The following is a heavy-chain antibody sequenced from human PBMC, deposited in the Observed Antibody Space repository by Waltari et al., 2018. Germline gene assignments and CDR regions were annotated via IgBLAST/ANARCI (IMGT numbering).Heavy chain of an antibody. CDR2: INHSGST. J-gene: IGHJ4*02. Sequence: QVQLQQWGAGLLKPSETLSLTCAVYGGSFSGYYWSWIRQPPGKGLEWIGEINHSGSTNYNPSLKSRVTISVDTSKNQFSLKLSSVTAADTAVYYCARDGVYCSGGSCYSVLDYWGQGTLVTVSS. D-gene: IGHD2-15*01. CDR3: ARDGVYCSGGSCYSVLDY. CDR1: GGSFSGYY. V-gene: IGHV4-34*01.